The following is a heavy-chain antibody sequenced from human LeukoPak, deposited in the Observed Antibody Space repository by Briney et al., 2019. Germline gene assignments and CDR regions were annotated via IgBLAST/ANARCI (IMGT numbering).Heavy chain of an antibody. Sequence: GGSLRLSCAASGFTFSSYAMSWVRQAPGKGLEWVSAISGSGGSTYYADSVKGRFTISRDNSKNQLYLQMNSLRAEDTAVYYCAKDRWGGVAVAPDYWGQGTLVTVSS. CDR3: AKDRWGGVAVAPDY. CDR1: GFTFSSYA. J-gene: IGHJ4*02. CDR2: ISGSGGST. V-gene: IGHV3-23*01. D-gene: IGHD6-19*01.